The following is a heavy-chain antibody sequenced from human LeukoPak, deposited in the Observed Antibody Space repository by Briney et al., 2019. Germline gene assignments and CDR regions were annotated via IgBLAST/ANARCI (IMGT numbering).Heavy chain of an antibody. D-gene: IGHD3-22*01. J-gene: IGHJ4*02. V-gene: IGHV3-74*01. CDR1: GFGFSSHW. CDR3: GKGAEYYFDNSGLIDY. Sequence: GESLRLSCAASGFGFSSHWMHWVRQVPGKGLVWVSRIQNDGISTTYADSVKGRFTISRDNAKNTLYLQMINLRDEDTAVYYCGKGAEYYFDNSGLIDYWGQGTLVTVSS. CDR2: IQNDGIST.